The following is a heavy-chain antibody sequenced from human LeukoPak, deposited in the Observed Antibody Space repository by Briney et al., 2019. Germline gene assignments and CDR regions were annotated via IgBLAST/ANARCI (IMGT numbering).Heavy chain of an antibody. CDR3: AKDTSIGKYCTNGVCSPFDY. Sequence: GGSLRLSCAASGFTFTSYWMHWVRQAPGQGLEWVSVISDSGDYTSYADSVRGRFTISRDNSRNTLYLQMISLRPEDTAVYYCAKDTSIGKYCTNGVCSPFDYWGQGTLVTVSS. CDR2: ISDSGDYT. J-gene: IGHJ4*02. CDR1: GFTFTSYW. D-gene: IGHD2-8*01. V-gene: IGHV3-23*01.